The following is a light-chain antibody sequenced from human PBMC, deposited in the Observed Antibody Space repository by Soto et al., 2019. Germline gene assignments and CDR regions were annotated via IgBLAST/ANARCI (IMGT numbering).Light chain of an antibody. CDR3: QQYHTWPVT. CDR2: GAS. Sequence: EIVMTQSPATLSVSPGERATLSCRASQSVYSNLAWYRHKPGQAPRLLISGASTGATGVPVRFRGSGSGTEFTLTINTLQSEDSAVYYCQQYHTWPVTFGGGTKVDIK. CDR1: QSVYSN. J-gene: IGKJ4*01. V-gene: IGKV3-15*01.